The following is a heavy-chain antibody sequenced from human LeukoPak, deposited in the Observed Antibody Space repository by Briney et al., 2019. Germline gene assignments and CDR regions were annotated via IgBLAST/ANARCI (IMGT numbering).Heavy chain of an antibody. CDR3: GRLGIGYSSGWYVDY. D-gene: IGHD6-19*01. J-gene: IGHJ4*02. CDR1: GFTVSSNY. Sequence: GGSLRLSCAASGFTVSSNYMSWVRQAPGKGLEWVSVIYSDRSTYYADSVKGRFTISRDNSKNTLYLQMNSLRAEDTAVYYCGRLGIGYSSGWYVDYWGQGTLVTVSS. CDR2: IYSDRST. V-gene: IGHV3-53*01.